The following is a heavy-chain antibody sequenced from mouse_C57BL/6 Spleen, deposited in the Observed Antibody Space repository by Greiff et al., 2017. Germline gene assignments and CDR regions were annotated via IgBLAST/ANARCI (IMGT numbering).Heavy chain of an antibody. D-gene: IGHD3-1*01. CDR3: ASGRLRAWFAY. Sequence: EVQLQQSGPVLVKPGASVTMSCKASGYPFTDYYMNWVKQSHGKSLEWIGVINPYNGGTSYNQKFTGKATLTVDKSSSTAYMELNSLTSGDAAGYYGASGRLRAWFAYWGQGTLVTVSA. CDR1: GYPFTDYY. V-gene: IGHV1-19*01. J-gene: IGHJ3*01. CDR2: INPYNGGT.